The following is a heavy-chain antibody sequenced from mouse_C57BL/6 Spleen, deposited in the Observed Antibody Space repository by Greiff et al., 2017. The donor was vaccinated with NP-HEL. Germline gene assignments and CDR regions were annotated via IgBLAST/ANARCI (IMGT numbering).Heavy chain of an antibody. J-gene: IGHJ4*01. Sequence: QVQLKQSGPELVKPGASVKLSCKASGYTFTSYDINWVKQRPGQGLEWIGWIYPRDGSTKYNEKFKGKATLTVDTSSSTAYMELHSLTSEDSAVYFCARRTTVVAGDYWGQGTSVTVSS. CDR3: ARRTTVVAGDY. CDR2: IYPRDGST. V-gene: IGHV1-85*01. CDR1: GYTFTSYD. D-gene: IGHD1-1*01.